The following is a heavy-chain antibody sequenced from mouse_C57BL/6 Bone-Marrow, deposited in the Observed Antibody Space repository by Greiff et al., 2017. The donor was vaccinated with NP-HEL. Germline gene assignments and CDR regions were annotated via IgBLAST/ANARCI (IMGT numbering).Heavy chain of an antibody. Sequence: EVQLVESGGGLVQPGGSMKLSCVASGFTFSNYWMNWVRQSPEKGLEWVAQIRLKSDNYATHYAESVKGRFTISRDDSKSSVYLQMNNLRAEDTGIYYCIIYYGNSDWYFDVWGTGTTVTVSS. CDR2: IRLKSDNYAT. D-gene: IGHD2-1*01. CDR1: GFTFSNYW. CDR3: IIYYGNSDWYFDV. J-gene: IGHJ1*03. V-gene: IGHV6-3*01.